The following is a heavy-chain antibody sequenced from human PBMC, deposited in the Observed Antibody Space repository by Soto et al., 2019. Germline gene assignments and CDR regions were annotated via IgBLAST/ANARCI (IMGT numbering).Heavy chain of an antibody. V-gene: IGHV4-59*01. CDR1: GGSITDYY. CDR3: ARAFAGFGAYWYFDL. D-gene: IGHD3-16*01. J-gene: IGHJ2*01. Sequence: SETLSLTCTVSGGSITDYYWSWIRQPPGKALEWIGYGYHSVSIHYNPSLKTRVTISVDTSESQFSLRLSSVTAADTAVYYCARAFAGFGAYWYFDLWGRGTLVTVSS. CDR2: GYHSVSI.